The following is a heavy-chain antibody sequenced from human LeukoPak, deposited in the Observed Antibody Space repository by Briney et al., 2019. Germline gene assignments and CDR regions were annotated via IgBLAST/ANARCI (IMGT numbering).Heavy chain of an antibody. J-gene: IGHJ4*02. D-gene: IGHD3-3*02. CDR1: GFTFNTYG. CDR2: ISYDGSNK. Sequence: GGSLRLSCAASGFTFNTYGMSWVRQAPGKGLEWVAVISYDGSNKYYADSVKGRFTISRDNSKNTLYLQMNSLRAEDTAVYYCARASLQGIYYFDYWGQGTLVTVSS. V-gene: IGHV3-30*19. CDR3: ARASLQGIYYFDY.